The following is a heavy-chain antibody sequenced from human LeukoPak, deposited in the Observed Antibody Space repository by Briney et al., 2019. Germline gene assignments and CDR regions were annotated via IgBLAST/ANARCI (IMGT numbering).Heavy chain of an antibody. CDR1: GFTFDDYG. D-gene: IGHD2-8*01. CDR3: AKSSMLYYYYYMDV. Sequence: GGSLRLSCTASGFTFDDYGMSWVRQAPGQGLEWVSGINWNGGSTGYANSVQGRFTISRDNAKNSLYLQMNSLRAEDTALYYCAKSSMLYYYYYMDVWGKGTTVTASS. J-gene: IGHJ6*03. CDR2: INWNGGST. V-gene: IGHV3-20*04.